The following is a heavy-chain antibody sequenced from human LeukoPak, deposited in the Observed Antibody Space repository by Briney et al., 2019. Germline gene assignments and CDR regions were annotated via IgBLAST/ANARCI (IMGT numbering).Heavy chain of an antibody. V-gene: IGHV4-59*01. D-gene: IGHD6-6*01. CDR3: AEYSSSEEYFQH. CDR1: GGSISSYY. J-gene: IGHJ1*01. CDR2: IYYSGST. Sequence: SETLSLTCTVSGGSISSYYWSWIRQPPGKGLEWIGYIYYSGSTNYNPSLKSRVTISVDTSKNQFSLKLSSVTAADTAVYYCAEYSSSEEYFQHWGQGTLVTVSS.